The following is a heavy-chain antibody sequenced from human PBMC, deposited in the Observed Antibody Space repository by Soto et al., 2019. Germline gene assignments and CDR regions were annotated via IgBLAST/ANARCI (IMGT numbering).Heavy chain of an antibody. CDR2: IYYSGST. Sequence: SETLSLTCTVSGGSISSYYWSWIRQPPGKGLEWIGYIYYSGSTNYNPSLKSRVTISVDTSKNQFSLKLSSVTAADTAVYYCARGHPGANWFDPWGQGTLVTVSS. J-gene: IGHJ5*02. V-gene: IGHV4-59*01. CDR3: ARGHPGANWFDP. D-gene: IGHD3-10*01. CDR1: GGSISSYY.